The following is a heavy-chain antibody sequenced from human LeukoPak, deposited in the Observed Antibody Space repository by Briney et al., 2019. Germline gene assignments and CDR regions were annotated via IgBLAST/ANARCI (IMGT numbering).Heavy chain of an antibody. V-gene: IGHV4-39*07. D-gene: IGHD6-13*01. CDR2: IYYSGST. CDR3: ARIAAAGGKLDY. Sequence: TSETLSLTCTVSGGSISSSSYYWGWIRQPPGKGLEWIGSIYYSGSTYYNPSLKSRVTISVDTSRNQFSLKLSSVTAADTAVYNCARIAAAGGKLDYWGQGTLVTVSS. CDR1: GGSISSSSYY. J-gene: IGHJ4*02.